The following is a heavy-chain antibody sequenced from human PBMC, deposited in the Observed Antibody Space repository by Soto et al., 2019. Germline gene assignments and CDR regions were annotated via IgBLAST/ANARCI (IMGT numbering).Heavy chain of an antibody. CDR2: TYYRSKWYH. D-gene: IGHD2-2*01. V-gene: IGHV6-1*01. CDR1: GDSVSSNSAA. Sequence: SQTLSLTCAISGDSVSSNSAAWNWIRQSPSRGLEWLGRTYYRSKWYHDYAESVKSRITINPDTSKNQFSLQLNSVTPEDTAVYYGTRDSECTSSRGYYYCMDVWGQGTTVTVSS. J-gene: IGHJ6*02. CDR3: TRDSECTSSRGYYYCMDV.